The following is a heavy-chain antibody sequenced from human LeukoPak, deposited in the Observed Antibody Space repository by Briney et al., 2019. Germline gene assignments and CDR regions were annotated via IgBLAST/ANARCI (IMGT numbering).Heavy chain of an antibody. CDR1: GFTVSSKY. D-gene: IGHD1/OR15-1a*01. Sequence: GGSLRLSCAASGFTVSSKYMNWVRQAPGKGLEWVSVIYTDGSTYYAESVRARFSISRDDSKNTLSLQMNSLRAEDTAVYYCAIGHYRNIPGWGQGTLVTVSS. V-gene: IGHV3-66*01. J-gene: IGHJ4*02. CDR2: IYTDGST. CDR3: AIGHYRNIPG.